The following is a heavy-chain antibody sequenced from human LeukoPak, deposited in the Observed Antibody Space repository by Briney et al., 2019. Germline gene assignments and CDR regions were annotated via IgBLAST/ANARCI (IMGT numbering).Heavy chain of an antibody. CDR3: AKWIGYSSAFDI. D-gene: IGHD6-25*01. J-gene: IGHJ3*02. CDR1: GFTFSSYS. CDR2: ISSSSSYI. V-gene: IGHV3-21*01. Sequence: GGSLRLSCAASGFTFSSYSMNWVRQAPGRGLEWVSSISSSSSYIYYADSVKGRFAISRDNSKNTLYLQMNSLRAEDTAVYYCAKWIGYSSAFDIWGQGTMVTVSS.